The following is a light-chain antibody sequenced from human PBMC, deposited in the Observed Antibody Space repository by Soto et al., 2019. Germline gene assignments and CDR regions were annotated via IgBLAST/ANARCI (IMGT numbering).Light chain of an antibody. CDR2: AAS. CDR3: QQSYSTQYT. V-gene: IGKV1-39*01. CDR1: QSISSY. J-gene: IGKJ2*01. Sequence: DIQMTQSPSSLSASVGDRVTITCRASQSISSYLNWYQQKPGKAPKLLIYAASSLQSGVPSRFSGSGSETDFTLTFSSLQPEDFATYYCQQSYSTQYTFGQGTKLEIK.